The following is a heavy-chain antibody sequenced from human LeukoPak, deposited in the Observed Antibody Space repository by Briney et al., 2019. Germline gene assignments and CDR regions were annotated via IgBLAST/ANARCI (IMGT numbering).Heavy chain of an antibody. D-gene: IGHD6-13*01. CDR1: GFTFSSFW. CDR2: ISADGSYT. CDR3: ARVGGIAAAGTLAN. J-gene: IGHJ4*02. V-gene: IGHV3-74*01. Sequence: GGSLRLSCAASGFTFSSFWMHWVRQAPGKGLVWVTRISADGSYTLYADSVKGRFTISRDNAKNTLYLQMNSLRAEDTAVYYCARVGGIAAAGTLANWGQGTLVTVSS.